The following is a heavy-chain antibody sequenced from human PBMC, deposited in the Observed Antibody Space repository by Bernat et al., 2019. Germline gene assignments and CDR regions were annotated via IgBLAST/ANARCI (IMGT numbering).Heavy chain of an antibody. CDR2: ISYDGSNK. V-gene: IGHV3-30-3*01. Sequence: QVQLVESGGGVVQPGRSLRPSCAASGFTFSTYAMHWVRPAPRKGLGWVAVISYDGSNKYYADSVKGRVTISRDNSKTTLYLQMNSLRAEDTAVYYCASFAPGCSYYYYCMDVWGKGTTVTVSS. J-gene: IGHJ6*03. CDR3: ASFAPGCSYYYYCMDV. D-gene: IGHD3-9*01. CDR1: GFTFSTYA.